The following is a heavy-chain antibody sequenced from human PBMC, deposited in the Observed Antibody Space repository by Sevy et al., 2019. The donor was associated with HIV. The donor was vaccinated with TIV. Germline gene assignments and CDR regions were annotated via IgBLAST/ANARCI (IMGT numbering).Heavy chain of an antibody. J-gene: IGHJ6*02. CDR1: GGTFSSYA. V-gene: IGHV1-69*13. CDR3: ATPYSSSSGGWNYYYYYGMDV. D-gene: IGHD6-6*01. Sequence: SVNVSCKASGGTFSSYAISWVRQAPGQGLEWMGGIIPIFGTANYAQKFQGRVTITADESTSTAYMELSSLRSEDTAVYYCATPYSSSSGGWNYYYYYGMDVWGQGTTVTVSS. CDR2: IIPIFGTA.